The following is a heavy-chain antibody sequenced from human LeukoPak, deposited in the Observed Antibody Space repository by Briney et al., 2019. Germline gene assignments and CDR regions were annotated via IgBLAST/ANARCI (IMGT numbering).Heavy chain of an antibody. CDR2: IYYSGST. CDR3: AREAREGHVFDI. Sequence: SETLSLTCTVSGGSISSSSYYWGWIRQPPGKGLEWIGYIYYSGSTNYNPSLKSRVTISVDTSKNQFSLKLRSVTAADTAVYYCAREAREGHVFDIWGQGTMVTVSS. V-gene: IGHV4-61*01. D-gene: IGHD5-24*01. CDR1: GGSISSSSYY. J-gene: IGHJ3*02.